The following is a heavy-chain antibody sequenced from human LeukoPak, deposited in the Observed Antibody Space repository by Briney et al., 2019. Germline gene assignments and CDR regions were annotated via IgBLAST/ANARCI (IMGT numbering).Heavy chain of an antibody. V-gene: IGHV1-18*01. Sequence: GASVKVSCKASGYTFTSYGISWVRQAPGQGLEWMGWISAYNGNTNYAQKLQGRVTMTTDTSTSTAYMELRSLRSDDTAVYYCTRVKLALPAARVLRGYFDLWGRGTLVTVSS. CDR2: ISAYNGNT. D-gene: IGHD2-2*01. CDR1: GYTFTSYG. J-gene: IGHJ2*01. CDR3: TRVKLALPAARVLRGYFDL.